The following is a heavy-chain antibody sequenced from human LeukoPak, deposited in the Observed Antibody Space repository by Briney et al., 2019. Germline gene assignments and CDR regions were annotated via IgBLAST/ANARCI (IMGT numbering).Heavy chain of an antibody. CDR2: LYSGGST. CDR3: ARHRRYCSGGSCYSGYYFDS. D-gene: IGHD2-15*01. Sequence: GGSLRLSCAASGFTFSSYWMSWVRQALGKGLEWVSILYSGGSTYYADSVRGRFTISRDNSKNTLYLQMNSLRAEDTAVYYCARHRRYCSGGSCYSGYYFDSWGPGTLVTVSS. CDR1: GFTFSSYW. J-gene: IGHJ4*02. V-gene: IGHV3-66*04.